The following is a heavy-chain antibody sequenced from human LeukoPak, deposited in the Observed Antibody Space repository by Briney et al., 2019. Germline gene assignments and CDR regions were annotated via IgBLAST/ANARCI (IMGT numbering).Heavy chain of an antibody. CDR1: GGSISSYY. CDR2: IYTSGST. CDR3: ARDWITMVRGVTNWFDP. V-gene: IGHV4-4*07. Sequence: SETLSLTCPVSGGSISSYYWSWIRQPAGTGLEWIGRIYTSGSTNYNPSLKSRVTMSADTSKNQFSLKLSSVTAADTAVYYCARDWITMVRGVTNWFDPWGQGTLVTVSS. J-gene: IGHJ5*02. D-gene: IGHD3-10*01.